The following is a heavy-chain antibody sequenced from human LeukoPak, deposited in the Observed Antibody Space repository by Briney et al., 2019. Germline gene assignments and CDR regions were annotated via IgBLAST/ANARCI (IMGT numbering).Heavy chain of an antibody. J-gene: IGHJ3*02. D-gene: IGHD2-2*02. V-gene: IGHV4-61*02. CDR3: ARSRYQLLYRKQIGAFDI. CDR2: IYTSGRT. CDR1: GGSISSGDYH. Sequence: SETLSLTCTVSGGSISSGDYHWSWIRQPAGKGLEWIGRIYTSGRTNYNPSLKSRVTISVDTSKNQFSLKLSSVTAADTAVYYCARSRYQLLYRKQIGAFDIWGQGTMVTVSS.